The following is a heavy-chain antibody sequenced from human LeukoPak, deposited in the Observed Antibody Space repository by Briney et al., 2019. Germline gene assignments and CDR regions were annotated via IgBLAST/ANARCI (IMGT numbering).Heavy chain of an antibody. V-gene: IGHV3-33*01. CDR3: ARDRTIYFDQ. Sequence: GRSLRLSCAASGFNFRSYGMHWVRQAPGKGLELVAVIWYDGSNKYYADSVKGRFIISRDNSKNTLSLQMNSLRAEDTAVYYCARDRTIYFDQWGQGILVTVSS. D-gene: IGHD3-3*01. CDR2: IWYDGSNK. J-gene: IGHJ4*02. CDR1: GFNFRSYG.